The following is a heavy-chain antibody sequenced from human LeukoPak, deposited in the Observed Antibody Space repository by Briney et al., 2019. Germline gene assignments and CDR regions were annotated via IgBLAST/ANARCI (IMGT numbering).Heavy chain of an antibody. J-gene: IGHJ6*02. V-gene: IGHV4-39*07. CDR1: GGSISSGGYY. CDR2: INHSGST. D-gene: IGHD3-16*02. Sequence: SETLSLTCTVSGGSISSGGYYWSWIRQPPGKGLEWIGEINHSGSTNYIPSLKSRVTISVDTSRSQFSLKLSSVTAADTAVYYCARHDYRGINDGMDVWGQGTTVIVSS. CDR3: ARHDYRGINDGMDV.